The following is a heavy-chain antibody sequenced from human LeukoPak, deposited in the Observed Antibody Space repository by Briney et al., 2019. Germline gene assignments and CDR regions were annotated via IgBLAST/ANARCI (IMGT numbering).Heavy chain of an antibody. D-gene: IGHD3-16*01. Sequence: ASVKVSCKASGYTITDYYIHWVRQAPGQGLEWMASINPHGGVTNSAQEFQGRVTVTRDASISTAYLELSGLRSDDTAVYYCARERTPIALKIMIIFDSWGQGTLITVSS. CDR1: GYTITDYY. V-gene: IGHV1-2*02. J-gene: IGHJ5*01. CDR3: ARERTPIALKIMIIFDS. CDR2: INPHGGVT.